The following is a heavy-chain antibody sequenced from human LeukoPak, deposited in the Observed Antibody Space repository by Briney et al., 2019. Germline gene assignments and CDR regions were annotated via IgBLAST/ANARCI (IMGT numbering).Heavy chain of an antibody. D-gene: IGHD3-3*01. Sequence: GGSLRLSCAASGFTFSSYWMSWVRQAPGKGLEWVANIKQDGSDKYYVDSVKGRFSISKDNVKNLLFLEMSSLRAEDTAVYYCAREYDFWRYLDYWGQGILVTVSS. J-gene: IGHJ4*02. CDR1: GFTFSSYW. V-gene: IGHV3-7*01. CDR3: AREYDFWRYLDY. CDR2: IKQDGSDK.